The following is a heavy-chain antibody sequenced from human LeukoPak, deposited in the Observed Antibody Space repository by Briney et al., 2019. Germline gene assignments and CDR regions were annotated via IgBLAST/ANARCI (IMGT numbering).Heavy chain of an antibody. D-gene: IGHD4-17*01. CDR1: GYTFTSYY. Sequence: HWASVKVSCKASGYTFTSYYMHWVRQAPGQGLEWMGWISTYNGHTNYAQKLQGRATMTTDTSTSTAYMELRSLRSDDTAVYYCARGMTTVTKGDAFDIWGQGTMVTVSS. CDR3: ARGMTTVTKGDAFDI. V-gene: IGHV1-18*04. J-gene: IGHJ3*02. CDR2: ISTYNGHT.